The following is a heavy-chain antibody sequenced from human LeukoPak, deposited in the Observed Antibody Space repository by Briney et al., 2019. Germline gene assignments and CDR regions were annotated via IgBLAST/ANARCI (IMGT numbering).Heavy chain of an antibody. Sequence: ASVKVSCKASGYTFTGYYMHWVRQAPGQGLEWMGWINPNSGGTNYAQKFQGRVTMTRDTSISTAYMELSRLRSDDTAAYYCARVAAAGTGWGWFDPWGQGTLVTVSS. V-gene: IGHV1-2*02. J-gene: IGHJ5*02. CDR3: ARVAAAGTGWGWFDP. D-gene: IGHD6-13*01. CDR2: INPNSGGT. CDR1: GYTFTGYY.